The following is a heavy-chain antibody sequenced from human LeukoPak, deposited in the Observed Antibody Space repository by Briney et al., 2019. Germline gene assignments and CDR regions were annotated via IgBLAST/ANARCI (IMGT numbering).Heavy chain of an antibody. CDR2: IYHSGRT. D-gene: IGHD1-1*01. CDR3: ARSQGNEGMGY. V-gene: IGHV4-38-2*01. CDR1: GYSISNGYY. J-gene: IGHJ4*02. Sequence: SETLSLTCVVSGYSISNGYYWGWIRQPPGKGLVWIGSIYHSGRTYYNPSLMGRVTLSVDTSKNQFSLRLSSVTAADTAVYYCARSQGNEGMGYWGQGTLVTVSS.